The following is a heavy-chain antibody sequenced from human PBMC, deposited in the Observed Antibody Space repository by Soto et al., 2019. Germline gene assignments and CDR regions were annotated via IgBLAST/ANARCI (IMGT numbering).Heavy chain of an antibody. CDR2: IYYTGST. Sequence: SETLSLTCTVSGGSISSGDYYWSWIRQPPGKGLEWIGYIYYTGSTHYNPSLKSRVTISVDTSKNQFSLKLSSVTAADTAVYYCARAYGGYADYWGQGALVTVSS. D-gene: IGHD5-12*01. CDR1: GGSISSGDYY. V-gene: IGHV4-61*08. CDR3: ARAYGGYADY. J-gene: IGHJ4*02.